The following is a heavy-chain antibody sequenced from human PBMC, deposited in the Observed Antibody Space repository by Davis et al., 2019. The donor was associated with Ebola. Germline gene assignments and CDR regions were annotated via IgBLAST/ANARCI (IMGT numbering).Heavy chain of an antibody. CDR2: ISYDGKNQ. J-gene: IGHJ3*01. CDR1: GFAFRGYA. CDR3: ARFVYRADDTTDL. V-gene: IGHV3-30*04. D-gene: IGHD1-26*01. Sequence: PGGSLRLSCAASGFAFRGYAMHWVRQAPGKGLEWVAVISYDGKNQYYADSVKGRFTISRDNSRNTLFLQMNSLRVEGTALYYCARFVYRADDTTDLWGQGTRVTVSS.